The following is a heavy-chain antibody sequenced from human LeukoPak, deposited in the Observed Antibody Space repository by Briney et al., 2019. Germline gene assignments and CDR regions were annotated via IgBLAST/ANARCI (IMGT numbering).Heavy chain of an antibody. J-gene: IGHJ4*02. D-gene: IGHD2-15*01. Sequence: GGSLRFSCAASGFTFSSYGMHWVRQAPGKGLEWVAVIWYDGSNKYYADSVKGRFTISRDNSKNTLYLQMNSLRAEDTAVYYCARAHLYCSGGSCYLIDYWGQGTLVTVSS. CDR1: GFTFSSYG. CDR2: IWYDGSNK. V-gene: IGHV3-33*01. CDR3: ARAHLYCSGGSCYLIDY.